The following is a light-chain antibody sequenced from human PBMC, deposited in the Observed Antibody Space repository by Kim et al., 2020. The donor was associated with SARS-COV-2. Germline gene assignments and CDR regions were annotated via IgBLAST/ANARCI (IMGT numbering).Light chain of an antibody. CDR3: QAWVSSTVV. CDR2: QYS. J-gene: IGLJ2*01. V-gene: IGLV3-1*01. Sequence: SYELTQPPSVSVSPGQTASITCSGDKLGDKYACWYQQKPGQSPVLVIYQYSKRPSGIPERFSGSNSGNTATLTISGTQAMADADYYCQAWVSSTVVFGGG. CDR1: KLGDKY.